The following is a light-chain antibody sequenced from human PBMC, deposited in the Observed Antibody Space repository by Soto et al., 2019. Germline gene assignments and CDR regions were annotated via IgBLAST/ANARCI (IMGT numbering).Light chain of an antibody. CDR3: QQYNSYLYS. Sequence: DIQMTQSPSTLSASVGDRVTITCRASQSIGSWLAWYQQKPGKAPKLLVYKASNVESGVPSRLSGSGSGTEFTLTISSLQPDDFATYYCQQYNSYLYSFGQGTKLEIK. CDR1: QSIGSW. J-gene: IGKJ2*03. CDR2: KAS. V-gene: IGKV1-5*03.